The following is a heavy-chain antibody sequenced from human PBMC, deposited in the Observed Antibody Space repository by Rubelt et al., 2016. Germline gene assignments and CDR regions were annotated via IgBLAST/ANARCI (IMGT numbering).Heavy chain of an antibody. CDR2: INYSGRA. V-gene: IGHV4-39*01. Sequence: QLQLQESGPGLVKPSETLSLTCTVSGGSISSSSYYWGWIRQPHPGKGLEWIGSINYSGRAYYNPSLKRRVTISVDTSKNQFSLKLSSVTAADTAVYYCAPLGRTTTEVTPVRWGQGTLVTVSS. J-gene: IGHJ4*02. D-gene: IGHD4-23*01. CDR3: APLGRTTTEVTPVR. CDR1: GGSISSSSYY.